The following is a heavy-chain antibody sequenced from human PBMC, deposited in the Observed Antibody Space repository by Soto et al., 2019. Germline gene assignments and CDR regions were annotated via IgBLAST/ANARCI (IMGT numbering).Heavy chain of an antibody. Sequence: LETLSLTCTVSGGSISSSSYYWGWIRQPPGKGLEWIGSIYYSGSTYYNPSLKSRVTISVDTSKNQFSLKLSSVTAADTAVYYCARLDGDDILTGYYINWFDPWGQGTLVTVSS. CDR2: IYYSGST. CDR1: GGSISSSSYY. V-gene: IGHV4-39*01. D-gene: IGHD3-9*01. CDR3: ARLDGDDILTGYYINWFDP. J-gene: IGHJ5*02.